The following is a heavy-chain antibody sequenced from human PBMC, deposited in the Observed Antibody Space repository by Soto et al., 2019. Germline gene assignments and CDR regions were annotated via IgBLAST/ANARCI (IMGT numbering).Heavy chain of an antibody. V-gene: IGHV3-72*01. CDR3: ARARRGYPPDE. J-gene: IGHJ4*02. D-gene: IGHD3-22*01. CDR2: IKNKLNSYTV. Sequence: PWGSLRLSCAASGFSFVDYYIGFFGHAPWMWREWVARIKNKLNSYTVEYAASSEGRFTISRDDSKNSVYLQMNSLKTEDTAVYFCARARRGYPPDEWGQGTLVTVSS. CDR1: GFSFVDYY.